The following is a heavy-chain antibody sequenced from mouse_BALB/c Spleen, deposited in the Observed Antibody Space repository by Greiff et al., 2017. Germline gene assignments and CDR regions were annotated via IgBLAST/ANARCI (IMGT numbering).Heavy chain of an antibody. CDR3: ARQGGNYPFDY. D-gene: IGHD2-1*01. CDR2: ISSGGSYT. CDR1: GFTFSSYG. J-gene: IGHJ2*01. V-gene: IGHV5-6*01. Sequence: EVNVVESGGDLVKPGGSLKLSCAASGFTFSSYGMSWVRQTPDKRLEWVATISSGGSYTYYPDSVKGRFTISRDNAKNTLYLQMSSLKSEDTAMYYCARQGGNYPFDYWGQGTTLTVSS.